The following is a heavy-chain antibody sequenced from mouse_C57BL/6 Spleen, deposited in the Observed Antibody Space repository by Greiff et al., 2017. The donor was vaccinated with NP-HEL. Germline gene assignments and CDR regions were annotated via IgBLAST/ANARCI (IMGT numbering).Heavy chain of an antibody. CDR2: INYDGSST. Sequence: EVQRVESEGGLVQPGSSMKLSCTASGFTFSDYYMAWVRQVPEKGLEWVANINYDGSSTYYLDSLKSRFIISRDNAKNILYLQMSSLKSEDTATYYCARERGGYSFFDYWGQGTTLTVSS. CDR3: ARERGGYSFFDY. D-gene: IGHD2-3*01. J-gene: IGHJ2*01. CDR1: GFTFSDYY. V-gene: IGHV5-16*01.